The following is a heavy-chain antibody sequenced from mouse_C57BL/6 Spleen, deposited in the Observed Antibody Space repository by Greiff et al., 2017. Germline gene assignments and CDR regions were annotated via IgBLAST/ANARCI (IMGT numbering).Heavy chain of an antibody. CDR3: ARDADDYDPWFAY. V-gene: IGHV7-1*01. J-gene: IGHJ3*01. CDR2: SRNKANDYTT. CDR1: GFTFSDFY. D-gene: IGHD2-4*01. Sequence: EVKLVESGGGLVQSGRSLRLSCATSGFTFSDFYMEWVRQAPGKGLEWIAASRNKANDYTTEYSASVKGRFIVSRDTSQSILYLQMNALRAEDTAIYYCARDADDYDPWFAYWGQGTLVTVSA.